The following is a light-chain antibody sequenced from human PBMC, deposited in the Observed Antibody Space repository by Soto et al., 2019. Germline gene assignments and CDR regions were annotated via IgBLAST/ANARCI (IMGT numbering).Light chain of an antibody. CDR2: EVI. CDR1: SSDVGRYDY. J-gene: IGLJ3*02. CDR3: SSFTTSSTWV. V-gene: IGLV2-14*01. Sequence: QSALTQPASVSGSPGQSITITCTGTSSDVGRYDYVSWFQQHPGRAPKLLIYEVINRPSGVSTRFSGSKSGNTASLTISGLPAEDEADFYCSSFTTSSTWVFGGGTKLTVL.